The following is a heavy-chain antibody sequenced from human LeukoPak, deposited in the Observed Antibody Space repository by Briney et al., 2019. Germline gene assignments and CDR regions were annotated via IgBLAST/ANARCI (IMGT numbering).Heavy chain of an antibody. CDR2: IIPIFGTA. V-gene: IGHV1-69*01. CDR3: ARSRTGGYSGSYLPHFDY. D-gene: IGHD1-26*01. J-gene: IGHJ4*02. CDR1: GGTFSSYA. Sequence: GASVKVSCKASGGTFSSYAISWVRQAPGQGLEWMGGIIPIFGTANYAQKFQGRVTITADESTSTAYMELSSLRSDDTAVYYCARSRTGGYSGSYLPHFDYWGQGTLVTVSS.